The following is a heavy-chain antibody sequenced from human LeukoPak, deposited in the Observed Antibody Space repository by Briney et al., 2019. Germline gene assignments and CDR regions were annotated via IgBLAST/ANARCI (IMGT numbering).Heavy chain of an antibody. V-gene: IGHV3-73*01. Sequence: GGSLRLSCAASGFTFSGSAMHWVRQASGKGLEWVGRIRSKANSYATAYAASVKGRFTISRDDSKNTAYLQMNSLKTEDTAVYYCTRIGVAATTGYYYYGMDVWGQGTTVTVSS. CDR1: GFTFSGSA. D-gene: IGHD2-15*01. CDR3: TRIGVAATTGYYYYGMDV. CDR2: IRSKANSYAT. J-gene: IGHJ6*02.